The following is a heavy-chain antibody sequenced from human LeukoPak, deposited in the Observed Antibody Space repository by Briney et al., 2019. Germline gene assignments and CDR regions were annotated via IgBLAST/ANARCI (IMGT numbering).Heavy chain of an antibody. CDR1: GFTFSDYY. CDR2: ISSSGSTI. V-gene: IGHV3-11*04. D-gene: IGHD3-22*01. CDR3: ASPGPMIVVVSDDAFDI. Sequence: GGSLRLSCAASGFTFSDYYMSWIRQAPGKGLEWVSYISSSGSTIYYADSVKGRFTISRDNAKNSLYLQMNSLRAEDTAAYYCASPGPMIVVVSDDAFDIWGQGTMVSVSS. J-gene: IGHJ3*02.